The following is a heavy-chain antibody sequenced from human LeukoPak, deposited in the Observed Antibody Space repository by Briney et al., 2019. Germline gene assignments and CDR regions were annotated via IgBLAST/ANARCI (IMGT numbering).Heavy chain of an antibody. V-gene: IGHV4-39*07. CDR1: GDSISSSSYY. CDR3: ARDDSSSWHRAIDY. D-gene: IGHD3-22*01. CDR2: THYSGST. J-gene: IGHJ4*02. Sequence: PSETLSLTCTVSGDSISSSSYYWGWFRQPPGKGLEWIGSTHYSGSTYYNPSLKSRVTISVDTSKNQFSLKLSSVTAADTAVYYCARDDSSSWHRAIDYWGQGTLVTVSS.